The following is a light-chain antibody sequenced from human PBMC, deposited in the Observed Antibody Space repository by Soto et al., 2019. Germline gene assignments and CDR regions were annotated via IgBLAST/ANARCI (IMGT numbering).Light chain of an antibody. V-gene: IGLV2-14*01. CDR1: SSDVGGYNY. CDR2: DVS. J-gene: IGLJ2*01. Sequence: QSALPQPASVSGSPGQSITLSCTGTSSDVGGYNYVSWYHQHPGKAPKLMIYDVSNRPSGVSNRFSGSKSGNTASLTISGLQAEDEADYCCSSYTSSSTLVVFGGGTKLTVL. CDR3: SSYTSSSTLVV.